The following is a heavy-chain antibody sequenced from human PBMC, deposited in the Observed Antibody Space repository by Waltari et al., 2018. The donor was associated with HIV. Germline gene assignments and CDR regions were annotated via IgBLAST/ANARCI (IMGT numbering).Heavy chain of an antibody. CDR3: ARDISQYDSSGHDAFDI. V-gene: IGHV1-18*01. Sequence: QVKLLQSGAEVKKPGASVKVSCKASGYTFTRYVISCVRQSPGKGLEWMGWISAYNGNTNYAQKLQGRVTMTTDTSTSTAYMELRSLRSDDTAVYYCARDISQYDSSGHDAFDIWGQGTMVTVSS. CDR1: GYTFTRYV. CDR2: ISAYNGNT. J-gene: IGHJ3*02. D-gene: IGHD3-22*01.